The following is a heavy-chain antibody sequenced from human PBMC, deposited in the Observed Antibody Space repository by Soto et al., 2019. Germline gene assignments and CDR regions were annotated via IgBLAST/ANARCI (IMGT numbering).Heavy chain of an antibody. CDR2: FDPEDGET. CDR3: ATDFGTYYYDSSGYSF. V-gene: IGHV1-24*01. J-gene: IGHJ4*02. CDR1: GYTPTELS. Sequence: GASVKVSCKVSGYTPTELSMHWVRQAPGKGLEWMGGFDPEDGETIYAQKFQGRVTMTEDTSTDTAYMELSSLRSEDTAVYYCATDFGTYYYDSSGYSFWAQGTLVSGSA. D-gene: IGHD3-22*01.